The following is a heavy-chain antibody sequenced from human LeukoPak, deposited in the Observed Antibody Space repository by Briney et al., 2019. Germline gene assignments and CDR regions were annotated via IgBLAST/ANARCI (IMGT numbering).Heavy chain of an antibody. CDR2: ISSSSSTI. CDR1: GFTFSSYS. V-gene: IGHV3-48*01. D-gene: IGHD3-22*01. CDR3: AREGYYDAFDI. Sequence: PGGSLRLSYAASGFTFSSYSMNWVRQAPGKGLEWVSYISSSSSTIYYADSVKGRFTISRDNAKNSLYLQMNSLRAEATAVYYCAREGYYDAFDIWGQGTMVTVSS. J-gene: IGHJ3*02.